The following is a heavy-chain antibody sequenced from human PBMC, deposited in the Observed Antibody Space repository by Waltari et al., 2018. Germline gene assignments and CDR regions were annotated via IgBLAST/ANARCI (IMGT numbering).Heavy chain of an antibody. D-gene: IGHD2-15*01. CDR3: ARDQCSGGSCYRTNYYYGMDV. CDR1: GGTFSSYA. J-gene: IGHJ6*02. V-gene: IGHV1-69*04. Sequence: QVQLVQSGAEVKKPGSSVKVSCKASGGTFSSYAISWVRQAPGQGLEWMGRIIPILVIANYAQKFQGRVTITADKSTSTAYMELSSLRSEDTAVYYCARDQCSGGSCYRTNYYYGMDVWGQGTTVTVSS. CDR2: IIPILVIA.